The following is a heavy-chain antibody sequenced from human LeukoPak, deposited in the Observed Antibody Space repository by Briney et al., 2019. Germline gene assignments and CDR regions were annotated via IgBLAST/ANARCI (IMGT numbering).Heavy chain of an antibody. V-gene: IGHV3-30-3*02. CDR3: AKEYYYDSSGYLDSYYFDY. CDR1: GFTFSSYA. J-gene: IGHJ4*02. D-gene: IGHD3-22*01. Sequence: PGRSLRLSCAASGFTFSSYAMHWVRQAPGKGLEWVAVISYDGSNKYYADSVKGRFTISRDNSKNTLYLQMNSLRAEDTAVYYCAKEYYYDSSGYLDSYYFDYWGQGTLVTVSS. CDR2: ISYDGSNK.